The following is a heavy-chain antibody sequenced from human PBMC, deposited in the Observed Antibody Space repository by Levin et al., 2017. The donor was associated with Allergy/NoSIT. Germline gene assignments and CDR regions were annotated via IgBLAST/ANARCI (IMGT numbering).Heavy chain of an antibody. J-gene: IGHJ4*02. Sequence: ASVKVSCKASGYTFTSYYMHWVRQAPGQGLEWMGIINPSGGSTSYAQKFQGRVTMTRDTSTSTVYMELSSLRSEDTAVYYCAREFGADSSGYYFKDVDYWGQGTLVTVSS. CDR3: AREFGADSSGYYFKDVDY. D-gene: IGHD3-22*01. CDR1: GYTFTSYY. CDR2: INPSGGST. V-gene: IGHV1-46*01.